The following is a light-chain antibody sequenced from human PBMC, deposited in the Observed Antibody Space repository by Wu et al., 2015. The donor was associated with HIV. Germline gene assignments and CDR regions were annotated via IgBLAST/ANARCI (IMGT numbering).Light chain of an antibody. Sequence: EIVLTQSPATLSLSPGERATLSCRASQSVSSYLAWYQQKPGQAPRLLIYGASYRATGIPGRFSGSGSGTDFTLTISRLEPEDFAVYYCQQYESSPFTFGPGTKVD. V-gene: IGKV3-11*01. CDR2: GAS. J-gene: IGKJ3*01. CDR3: QQYESSPFT. CDR1: QSVSSY.